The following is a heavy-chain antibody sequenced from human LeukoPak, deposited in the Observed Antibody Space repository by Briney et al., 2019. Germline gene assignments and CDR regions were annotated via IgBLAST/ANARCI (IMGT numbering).Heavy chain of an antibody. CDR1: DFSFRSHW. D-gene: IGHD3-9*01. Sequence: PGGSLRLSCATSDFSFRSHWVHWVRQAPGKGLVWVSRIIGDGNSISYADSVKGRFTISRDNAKNTLYLQMNSLRVEDTAVYYCARGHVTGSDRHWDYWGQGVLVTVSS. CDR2: IIGDGNSI. V-gene: IGHV3-74*01. J-gene: IGHJ4*02. CDR3: ARGHVTGSDRHWDY.